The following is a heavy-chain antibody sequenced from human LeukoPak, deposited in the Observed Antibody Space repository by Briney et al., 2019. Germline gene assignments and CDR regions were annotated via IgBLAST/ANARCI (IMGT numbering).Heavy chain of an antibody. D-gene: IGHD3-22*01. CDR3: ARGSGDSSGYFGLGAFDI. V-gene: IGHV4-38-2*02. CDR2: IYHSGST. J-gene: IGHJ3*02. Sequence: ASETLSLTCTVSGYPISSGYYWGWIRQPPGKGLEWIGSIYHSGSTYHNPSLKSRVAISVDTSKNHFSLKLSSVTAADTAVYYCARGSGDSSGYFGLGAFDIWGRGTMVTVSS. CDR1: GYPISSGYY.